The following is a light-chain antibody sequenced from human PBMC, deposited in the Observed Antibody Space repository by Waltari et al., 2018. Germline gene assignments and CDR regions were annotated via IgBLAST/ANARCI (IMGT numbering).Light chain of an antibody. Sequence: QSALTQPPSASGSPGQSVTISCTGSSSDVGTYNFVSWYQQHPGKAPKLMIYEVTMRPSGVPDRFSGSKSGNTASLSVSGLQAEDEADYYCTSYAGSDKLLFGGGTKLTVL. CDR1: SSDVGTYNF. CDR2: EVT. J-gene: IGLJ3*02. CDR3: TSYAGSDKLL. V-gene: IGLV2-8*01.